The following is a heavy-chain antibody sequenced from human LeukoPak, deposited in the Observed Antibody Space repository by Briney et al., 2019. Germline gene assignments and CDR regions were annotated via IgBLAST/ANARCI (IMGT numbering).Heavy chain of an antibody. CDR2: IYYSGST. D-gene: IGHD3-22*01. Sequence: PSETLSLTCTVSGGSISSYYWGWIRQPPGKGLEWIGSIYYSGSTSYNPSLKSRVTISVDTSKNQFSLKLTSVTAADTAVYYCARHVHVSMIVVILSDYFDYWSRGTLVSVSS. CDR1: GGSISSYY. CDR3: ARHVHVSMIVVILSDYFDY. V-gene: IGHV4-39*01. J-gene: IGHJ4*02.